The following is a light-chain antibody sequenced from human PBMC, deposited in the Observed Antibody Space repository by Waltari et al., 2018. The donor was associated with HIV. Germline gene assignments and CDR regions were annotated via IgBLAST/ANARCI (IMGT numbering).Light chain of an antibody. Sequence: SSELTQNPVVSVALGQTVRSTCQGDSLRSYYASWYQQKPGQAPVLVIYGKNNRPSGIPDRFSGSSSGNTASLTITGAQAEDEADYYCNARDSSGNHVVFGGGTKLTVL. CDR1: SLRSYY. CDR2: GKN. V-gene: IGLV3-19*01. J-gene: IGLJ2*01. CDR3: NARDSSGNHVV.